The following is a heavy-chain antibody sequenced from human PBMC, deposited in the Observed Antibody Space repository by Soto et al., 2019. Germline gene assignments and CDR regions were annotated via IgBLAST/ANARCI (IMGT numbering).Heavy chain of an antibody. CDR3: ATVVTIFGVGGP. V-gene: IGHV1-24*01. CDR1: GYTPTELS. D-gene: IGHD3-3*01. J-gene: IGHJ5*02. Sequence: APVKGSFKVSGYTPTELSMHWVRRVPGKGLEWMGGFDPEDGETIYAQKFQGRVTTTEDTSTDTAYMELSSLRSEDTAVYYCATVVTIFGVGGPWGQGTLVTVSS. CDR2: FDPEDGET.